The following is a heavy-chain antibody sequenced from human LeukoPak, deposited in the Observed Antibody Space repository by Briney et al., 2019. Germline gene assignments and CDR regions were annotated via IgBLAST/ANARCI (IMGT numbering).Heavy chain of an antibody. Sequence: PGGSLRLSCAASGFTFSSYGMHWVRQAPGKGLEWVAFIRYDGSNKYYADSVKGRFTISRDNSKNTLYLQMNSLRAEDTAVYYCAALGDYVPYYYYYYGMDVWGQGTTVTVSS. V-gene: IGHV3-30*02. D-gene: IGHD3-16*01. CDR3: AALGDYVPYYYYYYGMDV. CDR1: GFTFSSYG. CDR2: IRYDGSNK. J-gene: IGHJ6*02.